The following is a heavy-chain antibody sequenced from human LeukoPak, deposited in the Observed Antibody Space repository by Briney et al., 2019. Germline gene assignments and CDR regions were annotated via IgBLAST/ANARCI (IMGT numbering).Heavy chain of an antibody. CDR3: ARGVGLYYDFWSGYYAFDY. D-gene: IGHD3-3*01. Sequence: SETLSLTCAVYGGSFSGYYWSWIRQPPGKGLEWFGEINHSGSTNYNPSLKSRVTISVDTSKSQFSLKLSSVTAADTAVYYCARGVGLYYDFWSGYYAFDYWGQGTLVTVSS. CDR1: GGSFSGYY. J-gene: IGHJ4*02. V-gene: IGHV4-34*01. CDR2: INHSGST.